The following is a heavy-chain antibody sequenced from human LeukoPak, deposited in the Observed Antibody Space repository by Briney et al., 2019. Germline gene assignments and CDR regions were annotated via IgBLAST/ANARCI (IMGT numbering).Heavy chain of an antibody. CDR3: ARDSGYDVGN. Sequence: PSETLSLTCAVYGGSFSGYYWSWIRQPPGKGLEWIGEINHSGSTNYNPSLKSRVTISVDTSKNQFSLKLSSVTAADTAVYYCARDSGYDVGNWGQGTLVTVSS. CDR1: GGSFSGYY. D-gene: IGHD5-12*01. J-gene: IGHJ4*02. CDR2: INHSGST. V-gene: IGHV4-34*01.